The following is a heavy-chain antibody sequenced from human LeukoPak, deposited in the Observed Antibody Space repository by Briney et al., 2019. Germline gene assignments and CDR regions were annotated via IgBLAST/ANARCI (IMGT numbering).Heavy chain of an antibody. Sequence: EASVKVFCKPSGYTFTSYGVSWVRQAPGQGLEWMGWINTYNVNTNYAQKFQGRVTLTTDASTSTAYMELRSLRSDDTAVYYCARDSRRGYSYGYDYWGQGTLVTVSS. CDR1: GYTFTSYG. CDR3: ARDSRRGYSYGYDY. CDR2: INTYNVNT. D-gene: IGHD5-18*01. V-gene: IGHV1-18*01. J-gene: IGHJ4*02.